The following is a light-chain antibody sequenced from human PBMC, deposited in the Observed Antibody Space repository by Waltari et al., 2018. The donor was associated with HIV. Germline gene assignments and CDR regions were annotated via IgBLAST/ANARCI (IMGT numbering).Light chain of an antibody. J-gene: IGLJ2*01. CDR3: QSFDSSLSSSVV. Sequence: HSVLTQAPSVSGAPGQRVTISCSGSSSHIGAGYDVHWYQQRPGTAPKLLIYGDTNRPSGVPDRFSGSKSGTSASMVITGLQPEDEADYYCQSFDSSLSSSVVFGGGTKLTVL. V-gene: IGLV1-40*01. CDR2: GDT. CDR1: SSHIGAGYD.